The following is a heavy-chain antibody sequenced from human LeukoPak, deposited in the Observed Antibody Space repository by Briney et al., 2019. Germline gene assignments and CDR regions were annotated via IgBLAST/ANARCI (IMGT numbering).Heavy chain of an antibody. J-gene: IGHJ4*02. CDR3: ARDSHPV. CDR1: GFTFSSYS. V-gene: IGHV4-59*01. CDR2: IYYSGST. Sequence: PGGSLRLSCAASGFTFSSYSMNWVRQAPGKGLEWIGYIYYSGSTKYNPSLKSRVTISLDTSKKQFSLKLSSVTAADTAVYYCARDSHPVWGQGTLVTVSS.